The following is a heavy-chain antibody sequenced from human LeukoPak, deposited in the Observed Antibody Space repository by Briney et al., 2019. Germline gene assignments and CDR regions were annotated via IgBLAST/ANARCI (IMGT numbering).Heavy chain of an antibody. Sequence: GGSLRLSCAASGYTFSSYGMHWVRQAPGKGLEWVAFIRYDGSNKYYADSVKGRFTISRDNAKNSLYLQMNSLRAEDTAVYYCARGRTHTLHYWGQGTLVTVSS. V-gene: IGHV3-30*02. J-gene: IGHJ4*02. CDR3: ARGRTHTLHY. CDR1: GYTFSSYG. CDR2: IRYDGSNK. D-gene: IGHD1-14*01.